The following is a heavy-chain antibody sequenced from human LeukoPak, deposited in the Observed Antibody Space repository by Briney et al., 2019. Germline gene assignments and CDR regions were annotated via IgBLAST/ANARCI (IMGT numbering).Heavy chain of an antibody. J-gene: IGHJ6*02. CDR3: ARASGYSSSWYLRTYGMDV. V-gene: IGHV1-2*02. CDR1: GYTFTGYY. CDR2: INPNSGGT. Sequence: ASVKVSCKASGYTFTGYYMHCVRQAPGQGLEWMGWINPNSGGTNYAQKFQGRVTMTRDTSISTAYMELSRLRSDDTAVYYCARASGYSSSWYLRTYGMDVWGQGTTVTVSS. D-gene: IGHD6-13*01.